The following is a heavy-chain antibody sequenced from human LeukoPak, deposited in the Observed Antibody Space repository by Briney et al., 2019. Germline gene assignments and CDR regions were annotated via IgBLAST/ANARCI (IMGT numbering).Heavy chain of an antibody. J-gene: IGHJ3*02. CDR2: INPNSGGT. V-gene: IGHV1-2*02. CDR1: GYTFTGYY. Sequence: ASVKVSCKASGYTFTGYYMHWVRQAPGQGLEWMGWINPNSGGTNYAQKFQGRVTMTRDTSISTAYMELSRLRSDDTAVYYCARHPVVVPHPDDAFDIWGQRTMVTVSS. CDR3: ARHPVVVPHPDDAFDI. D-gene: IGHD3-10*02.